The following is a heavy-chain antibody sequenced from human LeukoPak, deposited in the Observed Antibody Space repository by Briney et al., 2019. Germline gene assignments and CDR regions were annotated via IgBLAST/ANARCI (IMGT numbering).Heavy chain of an antibody. D-gene: IGHD5-12*01. CDR2: ISPGGDTP. Sequence: GGSLTLSCAASGFTFDDYGMNWVRQAAGKGLEGVSGISPGGDTPYYADSVRGRFTISRDNSKNTMYLQMNRLRAEDTAVYYCAQDRAWIEFYFWGQGTLVTVSS. J-gene: IGHJ4*02. CDR3: AQDRAWIEFYF. CDR1: GFTFDDYG. V-gene: IGHV3-23*01.